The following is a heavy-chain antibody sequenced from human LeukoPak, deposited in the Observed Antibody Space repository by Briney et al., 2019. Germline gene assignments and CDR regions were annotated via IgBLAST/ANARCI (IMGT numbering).Heavy chain of an antibody. Sequence: SETLSLTCAVYGGSFSGYYWSWIRQPPGKGLEWIGEINHSGSTNYNPSLKSRVTISVDTSKNQFSLKLSSVTAADTAVYYCASSYYYGSGSYYTLDYWGQGTLVTVSS. V-gene: IGHV4-34*01. CDR2: INHSGST. D-gene: IGHD3-10*01. J-gene: IGHJ4*02. CDR1: GGSFSGYY. CDR3: ASSYYYGSGSYYTLDY.